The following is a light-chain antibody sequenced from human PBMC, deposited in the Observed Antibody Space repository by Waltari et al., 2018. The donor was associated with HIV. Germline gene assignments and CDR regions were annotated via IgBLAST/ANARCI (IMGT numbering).Light chain of an antibody. CDR3: QSYDSSLTTTV. CDR2: GNN. CDR1: KSNIRAGND. Sequence: QSVLTQPPSVSGDPGQRVTLSCTGSKSNIRAGNDVHWYQQVPGTAPKPLIYGNNNRASGVPDRFSGSKSGTSASLAISGLQAEDEAEYHCQSYDSSLTTTVFGGGTKLTVL. V-gene: IGLV1-40*01. J-gene: IGLJ2*01.